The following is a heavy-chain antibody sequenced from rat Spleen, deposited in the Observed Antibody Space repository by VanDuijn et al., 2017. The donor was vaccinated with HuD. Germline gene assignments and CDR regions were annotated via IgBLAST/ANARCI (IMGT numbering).Heavy chain of an antibody. CDR3: TRLTNPFMDA. CDR2: ISSGGST. Sequence: QVQLKESGPGLVQPSQTLSLTCTVSGFSLTSNGVSWVRQPPGKGLEWIAAISSGGSTYYNSALKSRLSISRDTAKSQVFLKMNSLQTEDTAIYFCTRLTNPFMDAWGQGASVTVSS. J-gene: IGHJ4*01. D-gene: IGHD1-11*01. V-gene: IGHV2S12*01. CDR1: GFSLTSNG.